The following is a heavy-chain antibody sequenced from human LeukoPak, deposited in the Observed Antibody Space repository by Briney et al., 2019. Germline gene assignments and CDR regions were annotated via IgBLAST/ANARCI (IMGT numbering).Heavy chain of an antibody. D-gene: IGHD3-10*01. J-gene: IGHJ6*03. Sequence: AGGSLRLSCAASGFTFSSYGMHWVRQAPGKGLEWVAFIRYDGSNKHYADSVKGRFTISRDNSKNTLYLQMNSLRAEDTAVYYCATFYGSGSARGYYYYMDVWGKGTTVTISS. CDR1: GFTFSSYG. CDR2: IRYDGSNK. V-gene: IGHV3-30*02. CDR3: ATFYGSGSARGYYYYMDV.